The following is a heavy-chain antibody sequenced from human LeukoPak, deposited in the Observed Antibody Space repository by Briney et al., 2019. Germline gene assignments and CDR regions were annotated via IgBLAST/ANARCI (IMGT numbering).Heavy chain of an antibody. V-gene: IGHV4-59*08. CDR2: IFNSGST. CDR3: ARHASGDYGNTFHI. CDR1: GGSISNYY. Sequence: SETLSLTCTVSGGSISNYYWSWVRQPPGMGLKWIGYIFNSGSTTYNPSLKSRVIISVDTSRNQFSLRLSSVTAADTAVYYCARHASGDYGNTFHIWGQGTMVTVSS. J-gene: IGHJ3*02. D-gene: IGHD4-17*01.